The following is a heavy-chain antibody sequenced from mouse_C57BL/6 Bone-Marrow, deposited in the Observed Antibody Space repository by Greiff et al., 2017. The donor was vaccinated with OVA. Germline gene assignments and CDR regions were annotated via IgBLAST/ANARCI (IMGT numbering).Heavy chain of an antibody. V-gene: IGHV14-4*01. J-gene: IGHJ2*01. CDR1: GFNIKDDY. Sequence: VHVKQSGAELVRPGASVKLSCTASGFNIKDDYMHWVKQRPEQGLEWIGWIDPENGDTEYASKFQGKATITADTSSNTAYLQLSSLTSEDTAVYYCTTRGMVTGYFDYWGQGTTLTVSS. CDR2: IDPENGDT. D-gene: IGHD2-2*01. CDR3: TTRGMVTGYFDY.